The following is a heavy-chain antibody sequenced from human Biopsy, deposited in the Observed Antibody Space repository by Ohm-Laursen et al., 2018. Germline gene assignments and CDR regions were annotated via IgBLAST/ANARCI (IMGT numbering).Heavy chain of an antibody. D-gene: IGHD3-3*01. Sequence: GTLSLTCTVSGGSISSSTYWWGWIRQSPGKGLEWIGNIYYSGNTDYSPSLKSRVTISVDTSNNQFSLKLRSVTAADTAVYYCARQVDFWSGYVDYWGQGTLVAVSS. CDR1: GGSISSSTYW. J-gene: IGHJ4*02. CDR3: ARQVDFWSGYVDY. V-gene: IGHV4-39*01. CDR2: IYYSGNT.